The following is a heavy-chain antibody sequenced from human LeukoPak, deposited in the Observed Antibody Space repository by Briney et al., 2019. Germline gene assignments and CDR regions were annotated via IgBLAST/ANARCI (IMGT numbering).Heavy chain of an antibody. V-gene: IGHV4-34*01. CDR1: GGSFSGYY. D-gene: IGHD3-10*01. Sequence: SETLSLTCAVYGGSFSGYYWSWLRQPPGKGLEWIGEINHSGSTNYNPSLKSPVTISVATSNIHFSLKLSSVTAADTAVYYCARGRWVVRGVKSYYFDYWGQGTLVTVSS. CDR3: ARGRWVVRGVKSYYFDY. J-gene: IGHJ4*02. CDR2: INHSGST.